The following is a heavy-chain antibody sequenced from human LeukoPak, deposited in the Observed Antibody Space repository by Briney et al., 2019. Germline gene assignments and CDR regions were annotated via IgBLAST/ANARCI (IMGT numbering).Heavy chain of an antibody. CDR1: GGSISSYY. CDR3: ARSFRSGYYYYYYMDV. Sequence: PSETLSLTCTVSGGSISSYYWSWIRQPPGKGLEWIGYIYYSRSTNYNPSLKSRVTISVDTSKNQFSLKLSSVTAADTAVYYCARSFRSGYYYYYYMDVWGKGTTVTVSS. D-gene: IGHD1-26*01. J-gene: IGHJ6*03. CDR2: IYYSRST. V-gene: IGHV4-59*08.